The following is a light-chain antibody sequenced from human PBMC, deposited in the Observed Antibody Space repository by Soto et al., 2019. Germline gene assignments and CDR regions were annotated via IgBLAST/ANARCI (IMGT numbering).Light chain of an antibody. Sequence: AIRMTQSPSSFSASTGDRVTITCRASQGISSYLAWYQQEPGKAPKLLIYAASTLQSGVPSRFSGSGSGTDFTLTISCLQSEDFATYYCQQYYSYRTFGQGTKVDIK. CDR1: QGISSY. CDR2: AAS. V-gene: IGKV1-8*01. CDR3: QQYYSYRT. J-gene: IGKJ1*01.